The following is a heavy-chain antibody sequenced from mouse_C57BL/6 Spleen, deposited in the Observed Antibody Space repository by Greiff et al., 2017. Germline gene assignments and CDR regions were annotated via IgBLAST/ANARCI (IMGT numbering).Heavy chain of an antibody. V-gene: IGHV5-6*01. J-gene: IGHJ2*01. CDR3: ARLNYYGSSLYYFDY. Sequence: EVMLVESGGDLVKPGGSLKLSCAASGFTFSSYGMSWVRQTPDKRLEWVATISSGGSYTYYPDSVKGRFTISRDNAKNTLYLQMSSLKSEDTAMYYCARLNYYGSSLYYFDYWGQGTTLTVSS. CDR2: ISSGGSYT. CDR1: GFTFSSYG. D-gene: IGHD1-1*01.